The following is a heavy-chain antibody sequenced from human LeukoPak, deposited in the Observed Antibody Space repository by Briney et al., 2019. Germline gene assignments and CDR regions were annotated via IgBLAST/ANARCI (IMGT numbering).Heavy chain of an antibody. CDR2: IYYSGST. Sequence: PSETLSLTCTVSGGSISSYYRSWIRQPPGKGLEWIGYIYYSGSTNYNPSLKSRVTISVDTSKNQFSLKLSSVTAADTAVYYCARAKEYCSSTSCYAFAFDIWGQGTMVTVSS. D-gene: IGHD2-2*01. J-gene: IGHJ3*02. V-gene: IGHV4-59*01. CDR3: ARAKEYCSSTSCYAFAFDI. CDR1: GGSISSYY.